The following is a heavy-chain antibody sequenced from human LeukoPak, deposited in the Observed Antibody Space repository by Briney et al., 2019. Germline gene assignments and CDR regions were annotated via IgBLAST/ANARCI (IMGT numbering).Heavy chain of an antibody. V-gene: IGHV3-21*01. CDR3: ARDKDVYFDY. CDR2: ISSSSSYI. J-gene: IGHJ4*02. Sequence: GGSLRLSCVGTGFTFSTYRMNWVRQAPGKGLEWVSSISSSSSYIYYADSVKGRITISRDNAKNSLCLQMNSLGVEDTAVYYCARDKDVYFDYWGQGTLVTVSS. CDR1: GFTFSTYR.